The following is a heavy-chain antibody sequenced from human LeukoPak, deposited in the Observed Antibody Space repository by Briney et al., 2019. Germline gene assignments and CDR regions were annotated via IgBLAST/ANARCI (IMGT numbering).Heavy chain of an antibody. CDR3: ARIGSGSGSYYNDYNWFDP. D-gene: IGHD3-10*01. CDR2: IYISGST. Sequence: SETLPLTCTVSGGSISSYFWSWIRQPAGKGLEWIGRIYISGSTNYNPSLTCRVTMSVDTSKNQFSLKLSSVTAADTAVYYCARIGSGSGSYYNDYNWFDPWGQGTLVTVSS. CDR1: GGSISSYF. J-gene: IGHJ5*02. V-gene: IGHV4-4*07.